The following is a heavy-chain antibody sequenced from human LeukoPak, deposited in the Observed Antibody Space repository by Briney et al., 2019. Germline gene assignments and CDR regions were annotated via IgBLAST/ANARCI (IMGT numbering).Heavy chain of an antibody. V-gene: IGHV4-34*01. CDR1: GGSFSGYY. CDR3: ARLSPHYYDSSGYYYMGSHFDY. Sequence: SETLSLTCAVYGGSFSGYYWSWIRQPPGKGLEWIGEINHSGSTNYNPSLKSRVTISVDTSKNQFSLKLSSVTAADTAVYYCARLSPHYYDSSGYYYMGSHFDYWGQGTLVTVSS. J-gene: IGHJ4*02. CDR2: INHSGST. D-gene: IGHD3-22*01.